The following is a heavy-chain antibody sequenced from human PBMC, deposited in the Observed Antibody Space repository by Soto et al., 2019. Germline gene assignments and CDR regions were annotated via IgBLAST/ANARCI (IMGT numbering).Heavy chain of an antibody. CDR3: AIAIIPPNKVLRYFNCLYKEWWFEP. J-gene: IGHJ5*02. CDR1: GYTFTSYY. CDR2: MNPNSGST. V-gene: IGHV1-8*01. Sequence: ASVSVSFRASGYTFTSYYINWVRQATGQWREWMGWMNPNSGSTGYAQKFQGRVTMTRNTSISTAYMELSSLRSEDTAVYYCAIAIIPPNKVLRYFNCLYKEWWFEPWGHGSRVNVSS. D-gene: IGHD3-9*01.